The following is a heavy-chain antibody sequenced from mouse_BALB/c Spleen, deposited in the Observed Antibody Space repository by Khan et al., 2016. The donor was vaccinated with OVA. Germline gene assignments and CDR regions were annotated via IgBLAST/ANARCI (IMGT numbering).Heavy chain of an antibody. V-gene: IGHV7-3*02. Sequence: EVELVESGGGLVQPGGSLRLSCATSGFTFTDYYMSWVRQPPGKALEWLGSIRNKANGYTTEYSASVKGRFTISRDNSQSNLYLQMNTLRAEDSATDYCARDRDYFITTPYYAMDYWGQGTSVTVSS. CDR1: GFTFTDYY. CDR3: ARDRDYFITTPYYAMDY. D-gene: IGHD1-1*01. J-gene: IGHJ4*01. CDR2: IRNKANGYTT.